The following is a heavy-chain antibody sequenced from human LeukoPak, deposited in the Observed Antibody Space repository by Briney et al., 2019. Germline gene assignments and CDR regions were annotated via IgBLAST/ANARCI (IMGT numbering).Heavy chain of an antibody. CDR3: AKEVGYGDYRGIDY. Sequence: GGSLRLSCAASGFTFSSYAMSWVRQASGKGLEWVSAISGSGGSTYYADSVKGRFTISRDNSKNTLYLQMNSLRAEDTAVYYCAKEVGYGDYRGIDYWGQGTLVTVSS. V-gene: IGHV3-23*01. CDR2: ISGSGGST. CDR1: GFTFSSYA. D-gene: IGHD4-17*01. J-gene: IGHJ4*02.